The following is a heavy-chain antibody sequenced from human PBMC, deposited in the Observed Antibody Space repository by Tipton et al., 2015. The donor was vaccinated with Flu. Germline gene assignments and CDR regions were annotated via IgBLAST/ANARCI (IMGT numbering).Heavy chain of an antibody. Sequence: TLSLTCTVSGGSISSYYWSWIRQPPGKGLEWIGYIYYSGSTNYNPSLKSRVTISVDTSKNQFSLKLSSVAAADTAVYYCARSVAVAAPGWFDPRGQGTLVTVSS. D-gene: IGHD6-19*01. CDR1: GGSISSYY. CDR3: ARSVAVAAPGWFDP. V-gene: IGHV4-59*07. J-gene: IGHJ5*02. CDR2: IYYSGST.